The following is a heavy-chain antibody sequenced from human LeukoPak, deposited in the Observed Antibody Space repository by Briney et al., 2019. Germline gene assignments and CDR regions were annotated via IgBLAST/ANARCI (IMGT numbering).Heavy chain of an antibody. Sequence: PGGSLRLSCAASGFTFSDYFMSWLRQAPGKGLEWVSAISGSGGSTYYADSVKGRFTISGDNAKNTLYLQMNSLRAEDTAVYYCAKGSYDSSGHQTYWGQGTLVTVSS. CDR1: GFTFSDYF. V-gene: IGHV3-23*01. CDR3: AKGSYDSSGHQTY. D-gene: IGHD3-22*01. J-gene: IGHJ4*02. CDR2: ISGSGGST.